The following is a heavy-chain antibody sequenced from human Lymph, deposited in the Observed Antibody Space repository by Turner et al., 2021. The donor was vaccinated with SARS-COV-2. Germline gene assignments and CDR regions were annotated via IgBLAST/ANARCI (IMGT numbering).Heavy chain of an antibody. D-gene: IGHD4-17*01. CDR2: IYSGGST. J-gene: IGHJ4*02. Sequence: EVQLVHSGGCLIQPGRSLRLSCAASGFTFSSHYMNWVRQAPGKGVEWVALIYSGGSTEHADSVKGRFTISRDKSKNTLDLQMNSLRADDTAVYYCARVLPYGDYFDYWGQGTLVTVSS. V-gene: IGHV3-53*01. CDR1: GFTFSSHY. CDR3: ARVLPYGDYFDY.